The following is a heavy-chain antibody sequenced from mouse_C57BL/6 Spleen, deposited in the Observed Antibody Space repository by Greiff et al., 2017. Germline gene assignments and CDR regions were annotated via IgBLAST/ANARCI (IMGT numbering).Heavy chain of an antibody. J-gene: IGHJ2*01. CDR3: ARGDDGYYDGYFDY. D-gene: IGHD2-3*01. V-gene: IGHV1-80*01. Sequence: QVQLQQSGAELVKPGASVKISCKASGYAFSSYWMNWVKQRPGKGLEWIGQIYPGDGDTNYNGKFKGKATLTADKSSSTAYMQLSSLTSEDSAVYFCARGDDGYYDGYFDYWGQGTTLTVSS. CDR2: IYPGDGDT. CDR1: GYAFSSYW.